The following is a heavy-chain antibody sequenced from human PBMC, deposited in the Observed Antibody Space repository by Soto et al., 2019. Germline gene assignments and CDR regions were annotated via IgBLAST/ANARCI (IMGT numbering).Heavy chain of an antibody. V-gene: IGHV4-4*02. CDR2: ISHIGSV. D-gene: IGHD6-19*01. J-gene: IGHJ4*02. CDR1: GVSISSNYY. CDR3: ARSFGWYAIDY. Sequence: QVLLQESGPGLVQPSGTLSLSCVVSGVSISSNYYWGWVRQQPVKGLEWLGDISHIGSVNYNRSLKSRVTISMDKSQNQFSLKVNSVTAADTAVYYCARSFGWYAIDYWGQGTLVIFSS.